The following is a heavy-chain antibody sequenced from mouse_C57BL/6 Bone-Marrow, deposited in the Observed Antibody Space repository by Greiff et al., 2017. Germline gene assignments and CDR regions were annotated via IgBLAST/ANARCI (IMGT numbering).Heavy chain of an antibody. Sequence: EVQLVESGGDLVKPGGSLKLSCAASGFTFSSYGMSWVRQTPDKRLEWVATISSGGSYTYYPDSVKGRFTISRDNAKNTLYLQMSSLKSEDTAMYYCARLYYGYGYYAMDYWGQGTSVTVSS. J-gene: IGHJ4*01. CDR2: ISSGGSYT. CDR3: ARLYYGYGYYAMDY. V-gene: IGHV5-6*01. D-gene: IGHD2-2*01. CDR1: GFTFSSYG.